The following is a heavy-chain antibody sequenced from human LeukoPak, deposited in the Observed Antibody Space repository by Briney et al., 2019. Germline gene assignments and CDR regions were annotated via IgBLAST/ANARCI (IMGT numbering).Heavy chain of an antibody. CDR3: GKDGVAMIIPGYYYYGMDV. J-gene: IGHJ6*02. CDR2: ISRNSSSI. D-gene: IGHD5-12*01. CDR1: GFAFSSYS. V-gene: IGHV3-48*01. Sequence: QPGGSLRLPCAASGFAFSSYSMNWVRQAPGKGLEWVSYISRNSSSIYYADSVKGRFTIPRDNAKNSLYLQMNSLRAEDTAVYYCGKDGVAMIIPGYYYYGMDVWGQGTTVTVSS.